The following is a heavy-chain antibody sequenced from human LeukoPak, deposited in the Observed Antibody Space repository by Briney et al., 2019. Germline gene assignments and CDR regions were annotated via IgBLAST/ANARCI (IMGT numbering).Heavy chain of an antibody. CDR3: ARDATDDSFDI. CDR1: GYTFTTYY. J-gene: IGHJ3*02. CDR2: INPRGGSK. Sequence: ASVKVSCKASGYTFTTYYMHWVRQAPGQGLEWMGIINPRGGSKNYAQKFQGRLTMTRDTSTSTVYMNLSSLRSEDTAVYYCARDATDDSFDIWGQGTMVTVSS. V-gene: IGHV1-46*01.